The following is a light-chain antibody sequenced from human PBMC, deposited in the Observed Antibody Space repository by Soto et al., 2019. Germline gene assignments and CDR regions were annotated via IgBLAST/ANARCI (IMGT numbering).Light chain of an antibody. V-gene: IGLV2-8*01. Sequence: QFALTQPPSASGSPGQSVAISCTGTSSDVGGDDYVSWYQQYPGKAPKLMIYDVSKRPSGVPDRFSGSKSGNTASLTVSGLQAEDEADYYCSSYAGTHIVFGTGTKVTVL. J-gene: IGLJ1*01. CDR1: SSDVGGDDY. CDR3: SSYAGTHIV. CDR2: DVS.